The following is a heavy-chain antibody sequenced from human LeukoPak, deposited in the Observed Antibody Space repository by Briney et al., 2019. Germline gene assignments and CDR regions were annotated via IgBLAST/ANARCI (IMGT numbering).Heavy chain of an antibody. CDR2: IYYSGST. Sequence: SETLSLTCTVSGGSISSYYWSWIRQPPGKGLEWIGCIYYSGSTNYNPSLKSRVTISVDTSKNQFSLKLSSVTAADTAVYYCARGPSPKVAVAGTGGNWFDPWGQGTLVTVSS. CDR3: ARGPSPKVAVAGTGGNWFDP. J-gene: IGHJ5*02. D-gene: IGHD6-19*01. V-gene: IGHV4-59*01. CDR1: GGSISSYY.